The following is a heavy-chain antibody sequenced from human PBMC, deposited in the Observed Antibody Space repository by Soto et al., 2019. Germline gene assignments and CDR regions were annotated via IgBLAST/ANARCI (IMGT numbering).Heavy chain of an antibody. Sequence: EAQLVESGGELVQPGGSLRLSCAASGFTFSSHGMSWVRQAPGKGLEWIAGLSRGGGSTYYADSVKGRFTISRDNSKNTLNLIMNSLRVEDTPLYYCAKDGQFRTDGFDIWGQGTMVTVSS. CDR2: LSRGGGST. D-gene: IGHD1-1*01. CDR3: AKDGQFRTDGFDI. CDR1: GFTFSSHG. J-gene: IGHJ3*02. V-gene: IGHV3-23*04.